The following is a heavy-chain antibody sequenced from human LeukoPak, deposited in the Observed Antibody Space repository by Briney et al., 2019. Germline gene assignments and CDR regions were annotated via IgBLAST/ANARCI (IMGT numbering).Heavy chain of an antibody. CDR1: GFTFSSYS. D-gene: IGHD2-2*01. CDR2: ISSSSSTI. J-gene: IGHJ6*02. CDR3: ARDFTVVVPAAMDYGMDV. Sequence: GGSLRLSCAASGFTFSSYSMNWVRQAPGKGLEWVSYISSSSSTIYYADSVEGRFTISRDNAKNSLYLQMNSLRAEDTAVYYCARDFTVVVPAAMDYGMDVWGQGTTVTVS. V-gene: IGHV3-48*01.